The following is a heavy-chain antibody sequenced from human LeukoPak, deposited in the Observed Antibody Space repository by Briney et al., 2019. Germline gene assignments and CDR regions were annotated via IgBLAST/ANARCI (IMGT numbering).Heavy chain of an antibody. J-gene: IGHJ6*02. CDR1: GGTFTSYI. D-gene: IGHD6-13*01. Sequence: GASVKVSCKASGGTFTSYIITWVRQAPGQGLEWMGGIIPIFDATYYAQKFQGRVTMTTDTSTSTAYMELRSLRSDDTAVYYCARAPDSSSWPYYYYYGMDVWGQGTTVTVSS. CDR2: IIPIFDAT. CDR3: ARAPDSSSWPYYYYYGMDV. V-gene: IGHV1-69*05.